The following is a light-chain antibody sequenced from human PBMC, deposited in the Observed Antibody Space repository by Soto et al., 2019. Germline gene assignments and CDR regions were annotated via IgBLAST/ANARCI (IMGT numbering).Light chain of an antibody. J-gene: IGLJ1*01. Sequence: QSVLTQPPSASGTPGQRVTISCSGSSSNIGSKTVNWYQQLPGTAPKLLIYSNYQRPSGVPDRFSGSKSGTSASLAISGLQSEDEADYYCSAWDASLSGYVFGTGTKLTVL. CDR3: SAWDASLSGYV. CDR2: SNY. V-gene: IGLV1-44*01. CDR1: SSNIGSKT.